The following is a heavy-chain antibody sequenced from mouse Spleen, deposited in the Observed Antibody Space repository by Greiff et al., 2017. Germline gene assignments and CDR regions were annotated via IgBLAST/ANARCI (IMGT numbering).Heavy chain of an antibody. Sequence: VQRVETGPGLVAPSQSLSITCTVSGFSLTSYGVHWVRQTPGKGLEWLVVIWSDGSTNYNSALKSRLSISKDNSKSQVFLKMNSLQTDDTAMYYCARTYYGSSYAMDYWGQGTSVTVSS. CDR3: ARTYYGSSYAMDY. J-gene: IGHJ4*01. V-gene: IGHV2-6*03. D-gene: IGHD1-1*01. CDR1: GFSLTSYG. CDR2: IWSDGST.